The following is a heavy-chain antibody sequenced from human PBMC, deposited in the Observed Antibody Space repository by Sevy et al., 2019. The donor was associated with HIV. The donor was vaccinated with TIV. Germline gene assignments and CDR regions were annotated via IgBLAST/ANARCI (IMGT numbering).Heavy chain of an antibody. J-gene: IGHJ4*02. V-gene: IGHV3-30*18. CDR1: GFTFSSYG. D-gene: IGHD6-13*01. CDR3: AKDLGSSSWYYFDY. Sequence: GRSLRLSCAASGFTFSSYGMHWVRQAPGKGLEWVAVISYDGSNKYYADSVKGRFTISRDNSKNTLYLQMNSLRAEDTAVYYCAKDLGSSSWYYFDYWGQGTLVTVSS. CDR2: ISYDGSNK.